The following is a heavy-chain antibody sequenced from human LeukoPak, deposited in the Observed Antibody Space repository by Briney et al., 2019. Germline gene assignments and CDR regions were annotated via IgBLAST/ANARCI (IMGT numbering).Heavy chain of an antibody. J-gene: IGHJ4*02. CDR3: ARGPNSNWSGLDF. V-gene: IGHV3-23*01. CDR1: GFTFSSFA. Sequence: GGSLRLSCAASGFTFSSFAMSWVRQAPGKGLEWVSGISDSGDSTDYADSVKGRFTISRDNPKNRLFLQMNSLRAEDTAVYYCARGPNSNWSGLDFWGQGTLLTVSS. D-gene: IGHD6-6*01. CDR2: ISDSGDST.